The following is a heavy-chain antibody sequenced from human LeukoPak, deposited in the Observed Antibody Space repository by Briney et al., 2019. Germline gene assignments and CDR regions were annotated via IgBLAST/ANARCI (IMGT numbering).Heavy chain of an antibody. Sequence: GGSLRLSCAASGFFFSGTYMSWVRQGPGEGREWVSGINKNGDETFYIDSVKGRFTISRDNSKNTLFLQLNSLRAEDTAVYYCAKDIRHWGSDYWGQGTLVTVSS. CDR2: INKNGDET. CDR1: GFFFSGTY. CDR3: AKDIRHWGSDY. V-gene: IGHV3-23*01. J-gene: IGHJ4*02. D-gene: IGHD7-27*01.